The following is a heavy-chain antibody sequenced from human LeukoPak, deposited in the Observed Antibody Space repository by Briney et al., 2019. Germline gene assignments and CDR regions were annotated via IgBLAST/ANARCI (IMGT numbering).Heavy chain of an antibody. CDR2: ISGSGGST. J-gene: IGHJ5*02. D-gene: IGHD3-10*01. CDR3: AKGFRAPGYGDNWFDP. CDR1: GFTFSSYA. Sequence: PGGSLRLSCAASGFTFSSYAMSWVRQAPGKGLEWVSAISGSGGSTYYADSVKGRFTISRDNSKNTLYLQMNSLRAEDTAVYYCAKGFRAPGYGDNWFDPWGQGTLVTVSS. V-gene: IGHV3-23*01.